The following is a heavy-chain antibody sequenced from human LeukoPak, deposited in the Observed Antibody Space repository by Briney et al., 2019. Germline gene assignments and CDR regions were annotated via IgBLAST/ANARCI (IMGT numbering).Heavy chain of an antibody. CDR2: IKQDGSEK. CDR3: ARPSAPHYSSGWYYDYYYYYMDV. D-gene: IGHD6-19*01. V-gene: IGHV3-7*01. Sequence: SGGSLRLSCAASGFTFSSYWMSWVRQAPGKGLEWVANIKQDGSEKYYVDSVKGRFTISRDNSKNTLYLQMGSLRAEDMAVYYCARPSAPHYSSGWYYDYYYYYMDVWGKGTTVTVSS. CDR1: GFTFSSYW. J-gene: IGHJ6*03.